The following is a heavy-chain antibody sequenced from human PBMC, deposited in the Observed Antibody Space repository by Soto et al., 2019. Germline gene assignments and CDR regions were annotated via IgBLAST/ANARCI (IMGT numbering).Heavy chain of an antibody. J-gene: IGHJ3*02. CDR3: ARGGGVGVAGSAAFDM. CDR1: GYPVTAYY. Sequence: QLHLVHSGAVVKKPGASVTVSCSASGYPVTAYYMHWVRQAPGRGLEWMGGINPATGAAKYTQTFQGRVTMTRDTSTSTVFMELGGLTSADTAVFYCARGGGVGVAGSAAFDMWGQGTLVTVSS. CDR2: INPATGAA. V-gene: IGHV1-2*02. D-gene: IGHD3-3*01.